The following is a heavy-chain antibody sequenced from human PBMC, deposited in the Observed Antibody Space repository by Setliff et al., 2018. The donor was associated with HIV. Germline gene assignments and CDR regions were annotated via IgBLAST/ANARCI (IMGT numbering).Heavy chain of an antibody. CDR1: GFTFSSYA. CDR2: TKYDGSES. D-gene: IGHD5-18*01. V-gene: IGHV3-7*01. CDR3: ARDGYNQNRFDY. J-gene: IGHJ4*02. Sequence: PGGSLRLSCAASGFTFSSYAMSWVRQVPGKGLEWVSNTKYDGSESYYVDSVKGRFIASTDNAKNSLFLQMNSLRPEDTAVYYCARDGYNQNRFDYWGQGILVTVSS.